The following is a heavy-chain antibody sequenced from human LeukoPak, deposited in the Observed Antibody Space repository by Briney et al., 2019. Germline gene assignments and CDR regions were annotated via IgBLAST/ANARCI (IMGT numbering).Heavy chain of an antibody. V-gene: IGHV1-2*02. CDR1: GYSFTGYY. Sequence: ASVKVSCKASGYSFTGYYMDWVRQAPGQGLEWMGWINPNSGGTNYAQKFQGRVTMTRDTSISTAYMELSSLRSEDTAVYYCATSGAVTTFNAFDIWGQGTMVTVSS. CDR3: ATSGAVTTFNAFDI. J-gene: IGHJ3*02. CDR2: INPNSGGT. D-gene: IGHD4-17*01.